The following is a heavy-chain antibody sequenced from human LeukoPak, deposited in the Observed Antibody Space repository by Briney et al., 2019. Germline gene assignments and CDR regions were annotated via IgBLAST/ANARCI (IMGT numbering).Heavy chain of an antibody. V-gene: IGHV3-74*01. CDR3: ASASSHRIAAGGDY. CDR2: INSGGSSR. J-gene: IGHJ4*02. Sequence: GGSLRLSCAASGFTFSNYWMHWVRHAPGKGLVWVSRINSGGSSRNYADSVKGRFTISRDNAKNTLYLQMNSLRAEDTAVYYCASASSHRIAAGGDYWGQGTLVTVSS. CDR1: GFTFSNYW. D-gene: IGHD6-13*01.